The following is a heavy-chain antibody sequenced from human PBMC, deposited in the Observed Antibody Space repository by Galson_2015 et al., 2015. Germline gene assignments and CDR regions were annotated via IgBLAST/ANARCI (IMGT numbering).Heavy chain of an antibody. D-gene: IGHD2-2*01. Sequence: VKPTQTLTLTCTFSGFSLSTSGVGVGWIRQPPGKALERLALISWDDNKRYSPSLKSRLTITKDTSKNQVVLTMTNMDPVDTATYYCAHLPPTQLLFDYWGQGTLVTVSS. CDR3: AHLPPTQLLFDY. CDR2: ISWDDNK. V-gene: IGHV2-5*02. CDR1: GFSLSTSGVG. J-gene: IGHJ4*02.